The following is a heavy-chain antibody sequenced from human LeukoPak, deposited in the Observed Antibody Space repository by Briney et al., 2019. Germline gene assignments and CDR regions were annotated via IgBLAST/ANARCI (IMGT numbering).Heavy chain of an antibody. CDR2: ISSSSSYI. J-gene: IGHJ4*02. CDR1: GFTFSSYS. Sequence: GGSLRLSCAASGFTFSSYSMNWVRQAPGKGLEWVSSISSSSSYIYYADSVKGRFTISRDNAKNSLYLQMNSLRSDDTAVYYCARDRSAAGTGRQWLVSSYWGQGTLVTVPS. CDR3: ARDRSAAGTGRQWLVSSY. D-gene: IGHD6-19*01. V-gene: IGHV3-21*04.